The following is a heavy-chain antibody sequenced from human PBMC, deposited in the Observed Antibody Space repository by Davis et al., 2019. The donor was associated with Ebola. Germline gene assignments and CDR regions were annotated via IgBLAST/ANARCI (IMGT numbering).Heavy chain of an antibody. J-gene: IGHJ4*02. Sequence: SETLSLTCTVSGGSFSTYYWSWIRQPPGKGLEWIGCVCYGGTTNYNPSLKSRVTISVDTSKNQFSLNLGSLTAADTAVYFCARGEMGMFDYWGPGTLVTFSS. CDR2: VCYGGTT. D-gene: IGHD5-24*01. CDR3: ARGEMGMFDY. CDR1: GGSFSTYY. V-gene: IGHV4-59*01.